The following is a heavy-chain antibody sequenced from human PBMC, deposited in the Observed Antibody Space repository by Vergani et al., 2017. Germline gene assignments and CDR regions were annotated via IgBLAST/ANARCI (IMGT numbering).Heavy chain of an antibody. CDR2: IYWDDDK. Sequence: QVTLRESGPALVKPTQTLTLTCTFSGFSLSTSGMCVSWIRQPPGKALEWLALIYWDDDKRYSPSLKSRLTITKDTSKNQVVLTMTNMDPVDTASYYCALQDYGDYGGGPDYWGQGTLVTVSS. CDR1: GFSLSTSGMC. V-gene: IGHV2-5*08. J-gene: IGHJ4*02. D-gene: IGHD4-17*01. CDR3: ALQDYGDYGGGPDY.